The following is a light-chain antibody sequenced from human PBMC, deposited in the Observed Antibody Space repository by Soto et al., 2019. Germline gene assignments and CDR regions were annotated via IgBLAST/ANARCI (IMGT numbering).Light chain of an antibody. CDR1: SSDFGGYNF. V-gene: IGLV2-14*01. CDR2: AVS. J-gene: IGLJ1*01. CDR3: CSYTSYRPYV. Sequence: QSALTQPASVSGSPGQSITISCTGTSSDFGGYNFVSWYQHRPGKAPKLMIYAVSNRPSGVSNRFSGSKSGNTASLTISGLQSEDEADYCCCSYTSYRPYVFGTGTKVTGL.